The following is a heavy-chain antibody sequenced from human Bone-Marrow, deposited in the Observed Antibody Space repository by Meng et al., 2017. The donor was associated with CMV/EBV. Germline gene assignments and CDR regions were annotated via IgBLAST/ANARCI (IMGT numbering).Heavy chain of an antibody. J-gene: IGHJ4*01. D-gene: IGHD2-8*01. V-gene: IGHV3-23*01. Sequence: GESLKISCVVSGFSVGTYSMSWVRQAPGKGLEWVSIMVGTGGVIYADSVKGRFTVSRDNSKNTLYLEMNSLRVEDTAVYYCAKVPFSTNPYYFDYWGHGTLVTVSS. CDR2: MVGTGGV. CDR3: AKVPFSTNPYYFDY. CDR1: GFSVGTYS.